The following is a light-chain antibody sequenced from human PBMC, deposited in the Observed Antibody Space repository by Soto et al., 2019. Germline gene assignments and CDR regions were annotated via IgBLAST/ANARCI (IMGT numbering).Light chain of an antibody. Sequence: QAVVTQEPSLTVSPGGTVTLTCGSSAGAVTSGHSPYWFQRKPGHAPRTLIFDTNSRHSWTPARFSGSLLGGKAALTLSGAQPEDEAEYYCFLAYSGARPYVFRSRTKLTVL. CDR3: FLAYSGARPYV. CDR2: DTN. J-gene: IGLJ1*01. CDR1: AGAVTSGHS. V-gene: IGLV7-46*01.